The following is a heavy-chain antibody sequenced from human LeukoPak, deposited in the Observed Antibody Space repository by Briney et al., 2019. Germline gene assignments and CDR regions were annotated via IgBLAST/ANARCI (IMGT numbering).Heavy chain of an antibody. CDR3: ATDFYDST. V-gene: IGHV3-15*07. Sequence: GGSLRLSCAASGFIVSNYYMNWVRQAPGKGLEWVGRIRSNSDGGTIDYAAPVKGRFTLSRDDSKTTLYLQMNSLQTEDTAVYYCATDFYDSTWGQGTLVTVSS. J-gene: IGHJ5*02. CDR2: IRSNSDGGTI. D-gene: IGHD3-22*01. CDR1: GFIVSNYY.